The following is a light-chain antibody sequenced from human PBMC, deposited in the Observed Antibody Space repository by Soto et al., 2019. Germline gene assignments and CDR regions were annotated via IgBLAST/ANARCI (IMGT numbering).Light chain of an antibody. CDR1: QSVSSY. J-gene: IGKJ4*01. CDR3: QQRSNWPLT. CDR2: DAS. V-gene: IGKV3-11*01. Sequence: EIVLTQSPATLSLSPGERATLSCRASQSVSSYLAWYQQKPGQAPRLLIYDASNRATGIPARFSGSWSGTDFTLTVSSLEPEDFAVYYCQQRSNWPLTFGGGNKVAIK.